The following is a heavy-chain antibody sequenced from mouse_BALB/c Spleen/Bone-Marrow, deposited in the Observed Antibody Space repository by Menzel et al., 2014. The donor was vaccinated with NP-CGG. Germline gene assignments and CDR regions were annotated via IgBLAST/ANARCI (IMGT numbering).Heavy chain of an antibody. J-gene: IGHJ4*01. CDR1: GYSITSGYS. V-gene: IGHV3-1*02. CDR2: IHYSGYT. Sequence: EVQLQESGPDLVRPSQSLSLTCTVTGYSITSGYSWHWIRQFPGNILEWMGYIHYSGYTNYNPSLKSRISITRDTSKNQFFLQLNAVTTEDTATYYCARTDGYCAMDYWGQGTSVTVSS. CDR3: ARTDGYCAMDY. D-gene: IGHD2-3*01.